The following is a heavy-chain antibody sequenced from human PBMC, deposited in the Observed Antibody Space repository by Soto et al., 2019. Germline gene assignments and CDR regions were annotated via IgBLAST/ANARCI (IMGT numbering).Heavy chain of an antibody. D-gene: IGHD3-10*01. CDR2: IYHSGST. CDR3: ARGGTSGRIGPDI. V-gene: IGHV4-30-2*01. CDR1: GGSISSGGYS. Sequence: SETLSLTCAVSGGSISSGGYSWSWIRQPPGKGLEWIGYIYHSGSTYYNPSLKSRVTISVDRSKNQFSLKLSSVTAADTAVYYCARGGTSGRIGPDIWGQGTTVAV. J-gene: IGHJ6*02.